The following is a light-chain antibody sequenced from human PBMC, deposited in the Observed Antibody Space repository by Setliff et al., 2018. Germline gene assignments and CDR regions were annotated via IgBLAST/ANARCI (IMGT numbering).Light chain of an antibody. CDR1: SRDIGAYNS. J-gene: IGLJ1*01. CDR3: CSYAASYSPYV. V-gene: IGLV2-8*01. CDR2: EVT. Sequence: QSALTQPPSASGSPGQSLTISCTGTSRDIGAYNSVSWYQQHPGKAPNLLIYEVTKRPSGVPDRFSGSKSGNTASLTVSGLQADDAADYFCCSYAASYSPYVFGTGTKV.